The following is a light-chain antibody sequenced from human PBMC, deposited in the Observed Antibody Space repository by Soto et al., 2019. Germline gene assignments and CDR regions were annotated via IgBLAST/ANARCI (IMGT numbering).Light chain of an antibody. CDR3: QPYYSTPFP. CDR1: QSVLYSSNNKYY. CDR2: WAP. Sequence: DIVMTQSPDSLAVSLGERATINCKSSQSVLYSSNNKYYVAWYQQKPGQPPNLLIYWAPTRESGVPHRFSGSGYVTHFTIHISSFQDAAVAVYYCQPYYSTPFPFGGGTPLDIK. V-gene: IGKV4-1*01. J-gene: IGKJ4*01.